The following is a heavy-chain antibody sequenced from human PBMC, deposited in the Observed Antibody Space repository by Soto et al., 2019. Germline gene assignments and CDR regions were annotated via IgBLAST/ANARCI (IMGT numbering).Heavy chain of an antibody. V-gene: IGHV1-2*02. CDR2: INPNTGDT. CDR1: GYTFTDYY. Sequence: QVQLVQSGAEVKKPGASVKVSCKASGYTFTDYYLHWVRQAPGHGLEWMGWINPNTGDTHSAQKLQGMVTMTGDTSISTAYMELSRLRSDDTAVYYCARDDYWGQGTLVTVSS. J-gene: IGHJ4*02. CDR3: ARDDY.